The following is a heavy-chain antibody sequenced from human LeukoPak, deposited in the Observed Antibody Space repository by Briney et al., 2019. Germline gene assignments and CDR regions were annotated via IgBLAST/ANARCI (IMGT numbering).Heavy chain of an antibody. V-gene: IGHV3-30-3*01. D-gene: IGHD5-18*01. Sequence: PGGSLRLSCAASGFTFSSYAMHWVRQAPGKGLEWVAVISYDGSNKYYADSVKGRFTISRDNSKNTLYLQMNSLRAEDTAVYYCARRIQLWLRGGWFDPWGQGTLVTVSS. CDR1: GFTFSSYA. J-gene: IGHJ5*02. CDR3: ARRIQLWLRGGWFDP. CDR2: ISYDGSNK.